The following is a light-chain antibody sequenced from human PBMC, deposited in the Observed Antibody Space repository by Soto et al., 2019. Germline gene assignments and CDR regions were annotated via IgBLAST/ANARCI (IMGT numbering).Light chain of an antibody. Sequence: IQMTQSPSSLSASVGDRVTITCRASQGISSCLAWYQQKPGKAPKLLIYAASSLHSGVPSRFSGSGSGTDFTLTISSLQPEDFATYYCQQANSFSLTFGGGTKVEIK. V-gene: IGKV1D-12*01. CDR3: QQANSFSLT. CDR2: AAS. CDR1: QGISSC. J-gene: IGKJ4*01.